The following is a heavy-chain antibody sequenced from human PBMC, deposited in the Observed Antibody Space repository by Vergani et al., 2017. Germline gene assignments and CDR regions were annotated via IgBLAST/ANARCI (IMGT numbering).Heavy chain of an antibody. V-gene: IGHV6-1*01. CDR1: GDSVSSNSAA. CDR3: ARDLNYDSSGYPTYYFDY. Sequence: QVQLQQSGPGLVKPSQTLSLTCAISGDSVSSNSAAWNWIRQSPSRGLEWLGRTYYRSKWYNDYAVSVKSRITINPDTSKNQFSLQLNSVTPENTAVYYCARDLNYDSSGYPTYYFDYWGQGTLVTVSS. CDR2: TYYRSKWYN. D-gene: IGHD3-22*01. J-gene: IGHJ4*02.